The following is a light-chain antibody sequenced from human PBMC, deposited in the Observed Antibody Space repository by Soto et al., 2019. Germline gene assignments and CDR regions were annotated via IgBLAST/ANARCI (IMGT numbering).Light chain of an antibody. CDR1: QTISSW. J-gene: IGKJ1*01. CDR2: KAS. V-gene: IGKV1-5*03. CDR3: QHYNSYSEA. Sequence: DIQMTQSPSPLSGSVGDRVTITCLASQTISSWLAWYQQKPGKAPKLLIYKASTLKSGVPSRFSGSGSGTECNLTISSLQPDDFATYYCQHYNSYSEALGQGTKVDIK.